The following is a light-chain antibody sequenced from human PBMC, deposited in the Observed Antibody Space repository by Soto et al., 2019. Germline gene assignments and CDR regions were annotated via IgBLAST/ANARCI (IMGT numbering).Light chain of an antibody. Sequence: IHMTQTPTSRTALGVEGVTIACRASQGISNYLAWYQQKPGKARKLLIYAASTLQSGVPSRFSGSGSGTDFTLTISSLQPEDVATYYCQKYNSAPITFGQGTRLEI. J-gene: IGKJ5*01. CDR1: QGISNY. CDR2: AAS. V-gene: IGKV1-27*01. CDR3: QKYNSAPIT.